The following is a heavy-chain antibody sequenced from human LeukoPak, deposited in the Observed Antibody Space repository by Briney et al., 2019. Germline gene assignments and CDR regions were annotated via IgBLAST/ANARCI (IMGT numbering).Heavy chain of an antibody. V-gene: IGHV3-23*01. CDR2: ISPTGEGT. CDR1: GFAFSNTG. CDR3: ARDAGGTWPFDY. Sequence: GGSLRLSCAASGFAFSNTGMTWVRQAPGRGLEWVSTISPTGEGTHYADSVKGRFTISRDNSKNTLSLEMNSLRADDTATYYCARDAGGTWPFDYWGQGTRVIVSS. D-gene: IGHD1-1*01. J-gene: IGHJ4*02.